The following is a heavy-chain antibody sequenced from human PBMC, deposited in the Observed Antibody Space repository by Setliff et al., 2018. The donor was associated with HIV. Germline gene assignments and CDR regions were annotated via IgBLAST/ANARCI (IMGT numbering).Heavy chain of an antibody. CDR1: GYSTGYY. CDR2: INPKNGGT. D-gene: IGHD3-3*01. CDR3: ARGTYISLFRVVTPLFDY. J-gene: IGHJ4*02. V-gene: IGHV1-2*02. Sequence: ASVKVSCKASGYSTGYYLHWVRQAPGQGLGWVGWINPKNGGTNFAQEFQGRVSMTWDSSISAAYMDLSRLRSDDTAVYYCARGTYISLFRVVTPLFDYWGQGTLVTVSS.